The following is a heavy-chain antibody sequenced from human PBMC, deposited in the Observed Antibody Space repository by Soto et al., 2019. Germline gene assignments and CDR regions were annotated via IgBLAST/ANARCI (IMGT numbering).Heavy chain of an antibody. J-gene: IGHJ5*02. CDR1: GGSISSYY. CDR2: IYYSGST. CDR3: ARQKQPLDWFDP. D-gene: IGHD6-13*01. Sequence: TLSLTCTVSGGSISSYYWSWIRQPPGKGLEWIGYIYYSGSTNYNPSLKSRVTISVDTSKNQFSLKLSSVTAADTAVYYCARQKQPLDWFDPWGQGTLVTVSS. V-gene: IGHV4-59*01.